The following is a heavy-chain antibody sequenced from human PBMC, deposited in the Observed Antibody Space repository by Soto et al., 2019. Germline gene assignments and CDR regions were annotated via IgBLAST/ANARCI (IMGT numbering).Heavy chain of an antibody. Sequence: SETLSLTCTVSGGSISSYYWSWIQQPPGKGLEWIGYIYYSGSTNYNPSLKSRVTISVDTSKNQFSLKLSSVTAADTAVYYCARVIGSANVDTAMVYYYYYYMDVWGKGTTVTVSS. D-gene: IGHD5-18*01. CDR3: ARVIGSANVDTAMVYYYYYYMDV. V-gene: IGHV4-59*01. CDR1: GGSISSYY. J-gene: IGHJ6*03. CDR2: IYYSGST.